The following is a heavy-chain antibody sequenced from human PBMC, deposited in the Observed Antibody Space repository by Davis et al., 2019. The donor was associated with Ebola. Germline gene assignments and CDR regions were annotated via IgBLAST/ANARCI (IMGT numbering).Heavy chain of an antibody. Sequence: MPGGSLRLSCTVSGGSISSSSYYWGWIRQPPGKGLEWIGSIYYSGSTYYNPSLKSRVTISVDTSKNQFSLKLSSVTAADTAVYYCLGGRYYYYGMDVWGKGTTVTVSS. CDR3: LGGRYYYYGMDV. J-gene: IGHJ6*04. CDR1: GGSISSSSYY. V-gene: IGHV4-39*01. CDR2: IYYSGST. D-gene: IGHD1-26*01.